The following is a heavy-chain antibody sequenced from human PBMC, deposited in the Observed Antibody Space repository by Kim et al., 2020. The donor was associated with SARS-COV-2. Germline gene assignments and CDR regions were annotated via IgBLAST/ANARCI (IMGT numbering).Heavy chain of an antibody. J-gene: IGHJ6*02. D-gene: IGHD3-10*01. CDR1: GFTFSSYG. CDR3: ARDHITMVRGVIITTHYYGYGMDF. Sequence: GGSLRLSCAASGFTFSSYGMHWVRQAPGKGLEWVAVIWYDGSNQYYAASVQGRFTISRDNSKNTLYLQMNSLRTADTAVYYCARDHITMVRGVIITTHYYGYGMDFLGQGTAVTVSS. CDR2: IWYDGSNQ. V-gene: IGHV3-33*01.